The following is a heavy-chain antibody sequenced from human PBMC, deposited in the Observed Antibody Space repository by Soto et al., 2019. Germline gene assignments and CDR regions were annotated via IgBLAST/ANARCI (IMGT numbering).Heavy chain of an antibody. CDR1: GGTFSSYA. Sequence: SVKVSCKASGGTFSSYAISWVRQAPGQGLEWMGGIIPIFGTANYAQKFQGRVTITADESTSTAYMELSSLRSEDTAVYYCETVVVTAASYCYYGMDVWGQGTTVTVSS. J-gene: IGHJ6*02. CDR2: IIPIFGTA. V-gene: IGHV1-69*13. D-gene: IGHD2-2*01. CDR3: ETVVVTAASYCYYGMDV.